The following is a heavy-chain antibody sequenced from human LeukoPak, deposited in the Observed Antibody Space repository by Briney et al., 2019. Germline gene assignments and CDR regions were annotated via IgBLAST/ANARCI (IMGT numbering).Heavy chain of an antibody. D-gene: IGHD3-10*01. J-gene: IGHJ5*02. Sequence: GGSLRLSCAASGFTFSNYGMSWVRQAPGKGLEWVSAITGNGANTFYADSVKGRFTISRDDSKNTMYLQMNSLRAEDTALCYCARDRSGSYPNWFDPWGQGTLVTVSS. V-gene: IGHV3-23*01. CDR3: ARDRSGSYPNWFDP. CDR1: GFTFSNYG. CDR2: ITGNGANT.